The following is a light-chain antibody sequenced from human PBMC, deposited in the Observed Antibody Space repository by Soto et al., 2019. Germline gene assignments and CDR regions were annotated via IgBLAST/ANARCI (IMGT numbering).Light chain of an antibody. V-gene: IGLV2-14*01. J-gene: IGLJ2*01. CDR1: SSDVGGYNY. CDR3: SSYTSSSTLVV. Sequence: QSALTQPASVSGSPGQSITISCTGTSSDVGGYNYVSWYQQHPGKAPKHMIYDVSNRPSGVSNRFSGSKSGNTASLPISRLQAEDEADYYASSYTSSSTLVVFGGGTKLTVL. CDR2: DVS.